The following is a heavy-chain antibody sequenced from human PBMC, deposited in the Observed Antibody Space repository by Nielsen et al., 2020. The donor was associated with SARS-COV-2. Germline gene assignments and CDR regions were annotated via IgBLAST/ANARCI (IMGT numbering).Heavy chain of an antibody. V-gene: IGHV3-74*01. J-gene: IGHJ5*02. D-gene: IGHD6-13*01. CDR1: GFTFSSYW. CDR2: INSDGSST. Sequence: GESLKISCAASGFTFSSYWMHWVRQAPGKGLVWVSRINSDGSSTSYADSVKGRFTISRDNAKNTLYLQMNSLRAEDTAVYYCAREPYSSSRPTNWFDPWGQGTLVTVSS. CDR3: AREPYSSSRPTNWFDP.